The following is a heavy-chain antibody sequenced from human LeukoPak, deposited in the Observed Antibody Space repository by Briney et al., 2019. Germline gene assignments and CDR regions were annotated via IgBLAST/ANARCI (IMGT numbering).Heavy chain of an antibody. Sequence: PSETLSLTCTVSGGSISSTGYYWDWIRQPPGKGLEWIGNIYYSGINYYNPSLRSRVTISVDTSKNQFSLKVSSVTAADAAVYYCAGDDILTGSFDFWGQGTLVTVSS. D-gene: IGHD3-9*01. CDR3: AGDDILTGSFDF. CDR1: GGSISSTGYY. J-gene: IGHJ4*02. V-gene: IGHV4-39*02. CDR2: IYYSGIN.